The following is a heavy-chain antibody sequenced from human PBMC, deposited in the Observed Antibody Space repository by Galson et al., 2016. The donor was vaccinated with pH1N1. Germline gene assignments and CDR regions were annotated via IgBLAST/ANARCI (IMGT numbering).Heavy chain of an antibody. D-gene: IGHD1-14*01. CDR2: VNHSGTT. Sequence: SETLSLTCAVSGGSLGGFYWTWVRQSPGVGLEWIGEVNHSGTTNYNPSLRGRVTISVDSSHQFSLTLTSVTAADTAVYYGARKRGGYNRDLHFYYYYYLDVWAKGTTVTVS. CDR1: GGSLGGFY. CDR3: ARKRGGYNRDLHFYYYYYLDV. V-gene: IGHV4-34*01. J-gene: IGHJ6*03.